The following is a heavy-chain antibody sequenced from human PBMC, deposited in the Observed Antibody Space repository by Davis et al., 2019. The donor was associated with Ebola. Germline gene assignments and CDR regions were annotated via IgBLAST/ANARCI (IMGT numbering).Heavy chain of an antibody. V-gene: IGHV1-58*01. CDR2: IVVGSGNT. Sequence: SVKVSCKASGFTFTSSAVQWVRQARGQRLEWIGWIVVGSGNTNYAQKFQERVTITRDMSTSTAYMELSSLRSEDTAVYYCAAGITIFGVVIRWGAFDIWGQGTMVTVSS. CDR1: GFTFTSSA. J-gene: IGHJ3*02. CDR3: AAGITIFGVVIRWGAFDI. D-gene: IGHD3-3*01.